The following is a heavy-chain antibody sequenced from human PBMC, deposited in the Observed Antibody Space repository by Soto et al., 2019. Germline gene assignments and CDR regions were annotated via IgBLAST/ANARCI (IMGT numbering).Heavy chain of an antibody. CDR2: IYHSGST. J-gene: IGHJ4*02. V-gene: IGHV4-38-2*01. D-gene: IGHD5-18*01. CDR3: VSGVNTAMDSLDY. CDR1: GYSISSGYY. Sequence: SETLSLTCAVSGYSISSGYYWGWIRQPPGKGLEWIGSIYHSGSTYYNPSLKSRVTISVDTSKNQFPLKLSSVTAADTAVYYCVSGVNTAMDSLDYWGQGTLVTVSS.